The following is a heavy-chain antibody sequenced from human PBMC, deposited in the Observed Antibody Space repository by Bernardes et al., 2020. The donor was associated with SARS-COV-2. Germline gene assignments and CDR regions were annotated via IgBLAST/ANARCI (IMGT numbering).Heavy chain of an antibody. CDR3: ARTSGSYASDY. D-gene: IGHD1-26*01. CDR2: IKQDGSET. CDR1: GFTFSTYW. J-gene: IGHJ4*02. Sequence: GGSLRLSCAASGFTFSTYWMTWVRQAPGKGLEWVANIKQDGSETYYVDSVKGRFTISRDNAKNSLYLQMNSLRAEDTALYYCARTSGSYASDYWGQGTRVTVSS. V-gene: IGHV3-7*01.